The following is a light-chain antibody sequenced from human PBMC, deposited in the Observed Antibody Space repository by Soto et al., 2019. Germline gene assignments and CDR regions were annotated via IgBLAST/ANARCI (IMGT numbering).Light chain of an antibody. CDR1: QSISSY. V-gene: IGKV1-39*01. J-gene: IGKJ2*01. CDR2: AAS. Sequence: DIQMTQSPSSLSASVGDRVTITCRASQSISSYLNWYQQKPGKAPKLLIYAASSLQSGVPSRFSGSGSGTDFTITISSLQPEEFATYYCQQSYSTPITFGQGTKLEIK. CDR3: QQSYSTPIT.